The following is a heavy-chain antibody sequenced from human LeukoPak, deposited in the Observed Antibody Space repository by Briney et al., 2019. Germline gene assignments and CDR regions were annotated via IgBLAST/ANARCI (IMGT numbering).Heavy chain of an antibody. CDR1: GFTFSSYA. J-gene: IGHJ4*02. Sequence: GGSLRLSCAASGFTFSSYAMHWVRQAPGKGLEWVAVISYDRSNKYYADSVKGRFTISRDNSKNTLYLQMNSLRAEDTAVYYCARDGETWGGGYGLDHWGQGTLVTVSS. V-gene: IGHV3-30-3*01. CDR3: ARDGETWGGGYGLDH. D-gene: IGHD5-12*01. CDR2: ISYDRSNK.